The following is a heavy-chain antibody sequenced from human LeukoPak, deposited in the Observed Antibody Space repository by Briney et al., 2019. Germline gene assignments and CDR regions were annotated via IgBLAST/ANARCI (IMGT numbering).Heavy chain of an antibody. V-gene: IGHV4-59*01. Sequence: SETLSLTCTVSGGSISSYYWSWIRQPPGKGLEWIGDIYYSGSTNYNPPLKSRVTISVDTSKNQFSLKLSSVTAADTAVYYCARDYLYCSGGSCYSTFDYWGQGTLVTVSS. D-gene: IGHD2-15*01. CDR1: GGSISSYY. J-gene: IGHJ4*02. CDR3: ARDYLYCSGGSCYSTFDY. CDR2: IYYSGST.